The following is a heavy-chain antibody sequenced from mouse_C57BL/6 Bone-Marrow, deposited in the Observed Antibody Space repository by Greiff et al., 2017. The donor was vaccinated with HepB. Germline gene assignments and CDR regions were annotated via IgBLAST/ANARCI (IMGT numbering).Heavy chain of an antibody. V-gene: IGHV1-55*01. CDR1: GYTFTSYW. J-gene: IGHJ3*01. CDR2: IDPGSGSN. CDR3: SRDSSAPACFAY. Sequence: QVQLQQPGAELVKPGASVKLSCKASGYTFTSYWITWVKQRPGQGLVWIGDIDPGSGSNNYNEKFKSKATLTVDTSSSTAYMQLSSLTAEDSAVYYCSRDSSAPACFAYWCQGTVVTVSA. D-gene: IGHD3-2*02.